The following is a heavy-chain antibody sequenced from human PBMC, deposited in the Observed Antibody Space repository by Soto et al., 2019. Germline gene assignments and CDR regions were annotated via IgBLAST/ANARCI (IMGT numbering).Heavy chain of an antibody. D-gene: IGHD2-8*02. Sequence: QVQLQQWGAGLLKPSETLSLTCAVYGGSFSGYSWTWIRQPPGTGLEWIGEINHSGSTNYNPSHKSRVTISVDTSKNHFSLKLTSVTAAATAVYYCARHKITGLFDYWGKGTLVTVSS. CDR3: ARHKITGLFDY. V-gene: IGHV4-34*01. CDR1: GGSFSGYS. J-gene: IGHJ4*02. CDR2: INHSGST.